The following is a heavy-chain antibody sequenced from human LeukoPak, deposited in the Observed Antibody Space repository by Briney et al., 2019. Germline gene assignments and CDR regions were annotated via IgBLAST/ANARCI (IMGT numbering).Heavy chain of an antibody. V-gene: IGHV3-33*03. CDR2: TWYDGSKK. CDR3: ASVNYGSGSYYSDY. J-gene: IGHJ4*02. CDR1: GITFRNYG. D-gene: IGHD3-10*01. Sequence: PGRSLRLSCAASGITFRNYGMHWVRQAPGKGLEWVAVTWYDGSKKYYADSVKGRFTISRDNSRNTLYLQMNSLRAEDTAVYYCASVNYGSGSYYSDYWGQGTPVTVSS.